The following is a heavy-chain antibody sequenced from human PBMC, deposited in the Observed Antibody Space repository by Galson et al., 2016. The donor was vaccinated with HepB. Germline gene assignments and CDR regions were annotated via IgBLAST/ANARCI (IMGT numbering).Heavy chain of an antibody. D-gene: IGHD2-15*01. Sequence: LRLSCAASGFTFSSHWMSWVRQAPGRGLEWVANIKQDGSDKYYVDSVKGRFTISRDNAKNSLYLQMNSLRAEDTAVYYCARRLSVLVIAARGWGYGLDVWGKGTTVTVSS. V-gene: IGHV3-7*01. J-gene: IGHJ6*04. CDR1: GFTFSSHW. CDR2: IKQDGSDK. CDR3: ARRLSVLVIAARGWGYGLDV.